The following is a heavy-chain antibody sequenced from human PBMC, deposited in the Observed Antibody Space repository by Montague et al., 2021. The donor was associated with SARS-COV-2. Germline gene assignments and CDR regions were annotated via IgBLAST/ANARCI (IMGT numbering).Heavy chain of an antibody. Sequence: SETLSLTCTVSGDSISSSSYTWGWIRQPPGKGLEWIGSAHYSGRPYYNPSLKSRVTIYVDTSKNQLSLKLSSVTAADTAVYYCTRHVHMTWPEPSPGFDYWGQGTLVTVSS. CDR1: GDSISSSSYT. V-gene: IGHV4-39*01. CDR3: TRHVHMTWPEPSPGFDY. J-gene: IGHJ4*02. CDR2: AHYSGRP. D-gene: IGHD1-1*01.